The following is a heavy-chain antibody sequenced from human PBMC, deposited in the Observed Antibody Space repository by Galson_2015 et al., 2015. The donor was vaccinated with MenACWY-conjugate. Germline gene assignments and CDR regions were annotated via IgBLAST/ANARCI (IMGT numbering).Heavy chain of an antibody. V-gene: IGHV3-74*01. CDR2: INGDGRST. CDR1: GFTISSYA. D-gene: IGHD1-26*01. CDR3: ARLGGNYRTTSHFD. Sequence: SLRLSCAASGFTISSYAMHWVRQAPGRGLVWVSRINGDGRSTSYGDSVKGRFTTSRDNAKNTLFLQMNSLRAEDTAVYYCARLGGNYRTTSHFD. J-gene: IGHJ4*01.